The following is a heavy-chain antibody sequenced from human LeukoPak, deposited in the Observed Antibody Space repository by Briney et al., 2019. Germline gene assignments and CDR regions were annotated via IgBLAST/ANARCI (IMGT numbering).Heavy chain of an antibody. CDR3: ARPLIAAAGADAFDI. D-gene: IGHD6-13*01. J-gene: IGHJ3*02. Sequence: SETLSLTCAVYGGSFSGYYWSWIRQPPGKGLEWIGEINHSGSTNYNPSLKGRVTISVDTSKNQFSLKLSSVTAADTAVYYCARPLIAAAGADAFDIWGQGTMVTVSS. V-gene: IGHV4-34*01. CDR1: GGSFSGYY. CDR2: INHSGST.